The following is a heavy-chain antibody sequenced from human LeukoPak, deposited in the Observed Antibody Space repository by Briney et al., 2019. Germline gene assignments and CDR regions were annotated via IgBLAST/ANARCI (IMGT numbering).Heavy chain of an antibody. D-gene: IGHD6-13*01. CDR1: GFSFSTYW. Sequence: GGSLRLSCAASGFSFSTYWMSWVRQTQGKGLEFVANIDQGGSVRNYMDSLKGRCTISRDNAKKSLYLEINSLRADDTAVYYCARDPESSSFDLWGRGALVTVSS. V-gene: IGHV3-7*01. CDR2: IDQGGSVR. CDR3: ARDPESSSFDL. J-gene: IGHJ4*02.